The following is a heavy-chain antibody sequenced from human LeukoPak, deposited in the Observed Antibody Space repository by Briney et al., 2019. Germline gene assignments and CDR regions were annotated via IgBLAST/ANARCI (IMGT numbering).Heavy chain of an antibody. Sequence: SETLSLTCTVSGYSINSGYFWGWIRQPPGKGLEWIGSIYHSGSTYYNPSLKSRVTISVDTSKNQFSLKLSSVTAADTAVYYCARVAVTTPNRFDPWGQGTLVTVSS. CDR3: ARVAVTTPNRFDP. V-gene: IGHV4-38-2*02. D-gene: IGHD3-22*01. CDR2: IYHSGST. J-gene: IGHJ5*02. CDR1: GYSINSGYF.